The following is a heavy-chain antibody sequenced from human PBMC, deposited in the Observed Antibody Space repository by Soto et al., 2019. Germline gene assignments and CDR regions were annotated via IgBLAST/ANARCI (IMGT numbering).Heavy chain of an antibody. J-gene: IGHJ6*02. CDR2: INHSGST. V-gene: IGHV4-34*01. CDR3: ARASLLWGYYYYGMDV. CDR1: GGSFSGYY. Sequence: SETLSLTCAVYGGSFSGYYWSWIRQPPGKGLEWIGEINHSGSTNYNPSLKSRVTISVDTSKNQFSLKLSSVTAADTAVYYCARASLLWGYYYYGMDVWGQGTTVTVSS. D-gene: IGHD1-26*01.